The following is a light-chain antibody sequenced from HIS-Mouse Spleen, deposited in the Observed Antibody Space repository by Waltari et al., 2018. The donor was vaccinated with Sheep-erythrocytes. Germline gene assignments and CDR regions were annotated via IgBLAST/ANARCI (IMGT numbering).Light chain of an antibody. J-gene: IGLJ3*02. CDR3: QVWDSSTAWV. CDR1: KLGDKY. Sequence: SSELTQPPSVSVSPGQTASITCSGDKLGDKYACWYQQKPGQSPVLVIYRDSNRPSGIPERFSGSNSGNTATLTISRAQAGDEADYYCQVWDSSTAWVFGGGTKLTVL. V-gene: IGLV3-1*01. CDR2: RDS.